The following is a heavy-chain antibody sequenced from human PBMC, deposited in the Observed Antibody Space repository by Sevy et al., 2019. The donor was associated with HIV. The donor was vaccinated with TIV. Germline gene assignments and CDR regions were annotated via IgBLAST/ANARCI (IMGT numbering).Heavy chain of an antibody. J-gene: IGHJ4*02. D-gene: IGHD3-3*01. Sequence: GSLRLSCAASGFTFSSYGMHWVRQAPGKGLEWVAVISYDGSNKYYADSVKGRFTISRDNSKNTLYLKMNSLRAEDTAVYYCAKDHQLRFLEWLSVPRYFDYWGQGTLVTVSS. CDR1: GFTFSSYG. CDR3: AKDHQLRFLEWLSVPRYFDY. CDR2: ISYDGSNK. V-gene: IGHV3-30*18.